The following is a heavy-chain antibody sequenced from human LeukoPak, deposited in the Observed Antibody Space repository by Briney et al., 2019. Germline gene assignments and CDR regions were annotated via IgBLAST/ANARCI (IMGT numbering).Heavy chain of an antibody. D-gene: IGHD6-6*01. CDR1: GFTFSSYS. Sequence: PGGSLRLSCAASGFTFSSYSMNWVRQAPGKGLEWVSYISSSSSTIYYADSVKGRFTISRDNAKNSLYLQMNSLRAEDTAVYYCARVVIAARPNYYYYYYMDVWGKGTTVTVSS. CDR3: ARVVIAARPNYYYYYYMDV. J-gene: IGHJ6*03. CDR2: ISSSSSTI. V-gene: IGHV3-48*01.